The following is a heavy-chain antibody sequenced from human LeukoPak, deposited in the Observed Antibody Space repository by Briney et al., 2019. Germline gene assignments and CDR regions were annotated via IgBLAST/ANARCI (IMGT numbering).Heavy chain of an antibody. V-gene: IGHV4-59*08. CDR2: IYYSGST. CDR3: ARHGVYSGIWYNFDY. CDR1: GGSISSYY. J-gene: IGHJ4*02. Sequence: SETLSLTCTVSGGSISSYYWSWIRQPPGKGLEWLGYIYYSGSTNYNPSLKSRVTISVDTSKDRFSLKLSSVTAADTAVYYCARHGVYSGIWYNFDYWGQGTLVTVSS. D-gene: IGHD6-13*01.